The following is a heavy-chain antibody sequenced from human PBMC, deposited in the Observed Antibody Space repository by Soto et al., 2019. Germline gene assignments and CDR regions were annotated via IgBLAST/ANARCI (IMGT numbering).Heavy chain of an antibody. J-gene: IGHJ4*02. CDR3: ARGERGHSSSGLDY. D-gene: IGHD6-6*01. CDR2: INHSGST. Sequence: SETLSLTCTVSGDSISKSSYYWSWIRQTPGKGLEWIGEINHSGSTNYNPSLKSRVTISVDTSKNQFSLKLSSVTAADTAVYYCARGERGHSSSGLDYWGQGTLVTVSS. CDR1: GDSISKSSYY. V-gene: IGHV4-39*07.